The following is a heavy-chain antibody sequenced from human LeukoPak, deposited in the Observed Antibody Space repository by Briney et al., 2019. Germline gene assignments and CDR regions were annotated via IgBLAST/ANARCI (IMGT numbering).Heavy chain of an antibody. D-gene: IGHD5-18*01. V-gene: IGHV4-59*01. CDR2: IYYSGST. J-gene: IGHJ4*02. CDR3: ARADVDTAMVYFDY. Sequence: SETLSLTCTVSGGSISSYYWSWIRQPPGKGLEWIGYIYYSGSTNYNPSLKSRVTISVDTSKNQFSLKLSSVTAVDTAVYYCARADVDTAMVYFDYWGQGTLVTVSS. CDR1: GGSISSYY.